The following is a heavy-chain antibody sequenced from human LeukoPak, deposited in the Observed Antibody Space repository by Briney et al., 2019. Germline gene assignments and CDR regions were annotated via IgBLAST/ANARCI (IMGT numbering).Heavy chain of an antibody. D-gene: IGHD1-26*01. J-gene: IGHJ6*03. CDR2: IYPGDSDT. Sequence: GESLKISCKGSGYTFTSYWIGWVRQMPGKGLEWMGIIYPGDSDTRYSPSFQGQVTISADKSISTAYLQWSSLKASDTAVYYCARHSRPGATTVYYYMDVWGKGTTVTVSS. V-gene: IGHV5-51*01. CDR1: GYTFTSYW. CDR3: ARHSRPGATTVYYYMDV.